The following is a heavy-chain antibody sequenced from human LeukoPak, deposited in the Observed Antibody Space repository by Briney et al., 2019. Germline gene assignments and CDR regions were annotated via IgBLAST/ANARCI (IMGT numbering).Heavy chain of an antibody. CDR3: ARDFREVSSGWSGNLDY. J-gene: IGHJ4*02. Sequence: GASVKVSCKASGYTFTSYGISWVRQAPGQGLEWMGWISAYNGNTNYAQKLQGRVTMTTDTSTSTVYMELSSLRSEDTAVYYCARDFREVSSGWSGNLDYWGQGTLVTVSS. CDR1: GYTFTSYG. CDR2: ISAYNGNT. D-gene: IGHD6-19*01. V-gene: IGHV1-18*01.